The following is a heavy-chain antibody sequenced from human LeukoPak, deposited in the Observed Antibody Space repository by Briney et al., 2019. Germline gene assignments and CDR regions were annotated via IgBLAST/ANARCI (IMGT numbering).Heavy chain of an antibody. CDR1: GGSISSSSYY. D-gene: IGHD1-26*01. CDR2: IYYSGST. CDR3: ARHAPTLSGSYKEFDY. Sequence: SETLSLTCTVSGGSISSSSYYWGWIRQPPGKGLEWIGSIYYSGSTYYNPSLKSRVTISVGTSKNQFSLKLSSVTAADTAVYYCARHAPTLSGSYKEFDYWGQGTLVTVSS. J-gene: IGHJ4*02. V-gene: IGHV4-39*01.